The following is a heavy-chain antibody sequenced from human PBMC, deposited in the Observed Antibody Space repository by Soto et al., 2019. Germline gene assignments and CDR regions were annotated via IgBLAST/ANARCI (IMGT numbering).Heavy chain of an antibody. CDR1: GFTFSYA. Sequence: LSLPCAASGFTFSYAMSWVRQAPGKGLEWVSAVSSGGGSTYYADSVKGRFTISRDNAKNTLYLQMNSLRTEDTAIYYCAKDGISSYSGYAGYFDCWGQGTLVTVSS. D-gene: IGHD5-12*01. V-gene: IGHV3-23*01. CDR2: VSSGGGST. J-gene: IGHJ4*02. CDR3: AKDGISSYSGYAGYFDC.